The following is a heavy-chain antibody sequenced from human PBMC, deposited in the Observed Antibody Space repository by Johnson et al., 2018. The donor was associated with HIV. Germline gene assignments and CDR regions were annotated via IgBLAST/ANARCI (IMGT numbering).Heavy chain of an antibody. CDR2: LSWNSISI. D-gene: IGHD6-19*01. Sequence: VQLVESGGGLVQPGGSLRLSCAASGFTFDDYAMHWVRQAPGKGLEWVSGLSWNSISIRYADSVKGRFTISRDNAKNSLYLQMNSLRAEDTAVYYCARAGAVGFDAFDIWGQGTMVTVSS. CDR3: ARAGAVGFDAFDI. CDR1: GFTFDDYA. V-gene: IGHV3-9*01. J-gene: IGHJ3*02.